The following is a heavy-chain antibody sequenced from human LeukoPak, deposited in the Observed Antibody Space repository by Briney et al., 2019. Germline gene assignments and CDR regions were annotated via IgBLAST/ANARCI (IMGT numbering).Heavy chain of an antibody. J-gene: IGHJ6*03. CDR3: ARDGSGFYLYYYMDV. D-gene: IGHD6-25*01. V-gene: IGHV3-21*01. CDR1: GFTFTVYS. CDR2: ISTVSTYK. Sequence: PGGSLRLSCAASGFTFTVYSMTWVRQAPGEGLEWVSSISTVSTYKFYSDSVKGRFTISRDNAKNILYLQMSSLGAGETAVYYCARDGSGFYLYYYMDVWGRGTPVTVSS.